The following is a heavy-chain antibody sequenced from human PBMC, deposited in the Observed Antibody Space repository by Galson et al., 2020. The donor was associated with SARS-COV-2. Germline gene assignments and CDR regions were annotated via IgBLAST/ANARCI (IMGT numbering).Heavy chain of an antibody. Sequence: SETLSLTCTVSSGSISSSSYYWGWIRQPPGKGLEWIANIHYGGTIYYNPSLKSRVTISIHTSKNQFSLKLTSVTAADTAIYYCARVNDGSGSYGSPWGQGTLVTVSS. J-gene: IGHJ5*01. D-gene: IGHD3-10*01. CDR1: SGSISSSSYY. CDR3: ARVNDGSGSYGSP. V-gene: IGHV4-39*07. CDR2: IHYGGTI.